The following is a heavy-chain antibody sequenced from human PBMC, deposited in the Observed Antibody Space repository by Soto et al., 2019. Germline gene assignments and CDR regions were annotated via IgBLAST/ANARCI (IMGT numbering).Heavy chain of an antibody. Sequence: AGGSLRLSCVASGLTFKTYEMKWVRQAPGKGLEWVSYINAGGTSTYYADYVEGRFSVSRDNAKNSLFLHMNSLGGDDTAVYYCASEPTGETLNSDSRGYYFWGQGPLVTV. CDR1: GLTFKTYE. J-gene: IGHJ4*02. CDR2: INAGGTST. V-gene: IGHV3-48*03. CDR3: ASEPTGETLNSDSRGYYF. D-gene: IGHD3-22*01.